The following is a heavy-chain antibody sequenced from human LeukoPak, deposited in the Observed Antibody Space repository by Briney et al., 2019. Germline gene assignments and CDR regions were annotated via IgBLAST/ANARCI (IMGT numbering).Heavy chain of an antibody. Sequence: GSLRLSCAVYGGSFSGYYWNWIRQPPGKGLEWIGEINHSGRTKYNPSLKSRVTISVDTSKNQFSLILSSVTAADTAVYYCARGQFQRDYWGQGTLVTVSS. V-gene: IGHV4-34*01. CDR1: GGSFSGYY. CDR3: ARGQFQRDY. CDR2: INHSGRT. D-gene: IGHD5-24*01. J-gene: IGHJ4*02.